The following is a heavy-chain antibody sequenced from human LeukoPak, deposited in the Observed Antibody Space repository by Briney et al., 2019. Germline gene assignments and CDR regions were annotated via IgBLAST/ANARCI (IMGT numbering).Heavy chain of an antibody. CDR3: ARGPRDYYDSSNDY. CDR2: IIPSFGTA. CDR1: GGTFSSYA. Sequence: AVKVSCKAAGGTFSSYAISWVLRAAGQGLEGMGAIIPSFGTANYAQKVQGSVTITTDESTSTAYMEMNSLRAEDTAVDYCARGPRDYYDSSNDYWGQGTLVTVSS. V-gene: IGHV1-69*05. J-gene: IGHJ4*02. D-gene: IGHD3-22*01.